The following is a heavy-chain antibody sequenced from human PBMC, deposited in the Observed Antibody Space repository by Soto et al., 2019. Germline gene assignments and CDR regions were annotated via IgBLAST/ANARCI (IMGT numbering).Heavy chain of an antibody. V-gene: IGHV3-30*18. D-gene: IGHD3-3*01. CDR1: GFAFSNSA. J-gene: IGHJ5*02. Sequence: ESGGGVVQPGRSLRLSCAASGFAFSNSAMHWVRQAPGKGLEWVAVISYEGSDKYYTDSVKGRFTISRDNSKSTLYLQMNSLTADDTAVYYCAKGEGLYYDWNYFDPWGQVTMVTVSS. CDR3: AKGEGLYYDWNYFDP. CDR2: ISYEGSDK.